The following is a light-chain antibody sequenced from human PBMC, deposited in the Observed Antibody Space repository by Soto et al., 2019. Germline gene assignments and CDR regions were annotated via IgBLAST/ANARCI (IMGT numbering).Light chain of an antibody. J-gene: IGKJ4*01. V-gene: IGKV3-11*01. CDR2: DAS. Sequence: ELVLTQSPATLSLSPGERATLSCRASQSVSSYLAWYQQTPGQAPRLLIYDASNKAAGIPARFSGSGSGTDITRNISCLAAAGLQGYYGPERYNWPVTFGGGTKVEIK. CDR3: PERYNWPVT. CDR1: QSVSSY.